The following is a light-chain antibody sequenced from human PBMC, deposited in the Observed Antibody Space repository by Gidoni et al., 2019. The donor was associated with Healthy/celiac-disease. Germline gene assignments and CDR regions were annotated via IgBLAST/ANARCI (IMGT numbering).Light chain of an antibody. CDR3: QQRSNWPTT. V-gene: IGKV3-11*01. J-gene: IGKJ1*01. CDR2: DAS. CDR1: QIVSSY. Sequence: EIVLTQSPATLSLSPGASATRSCRASQIVSSYLAWYQQKPGQAPRLLIYDASNRATGIPARCSGSGSGTDLTLTISSLEPEDFAVYYCQQRSNWPTTCGQGTKVEIK.